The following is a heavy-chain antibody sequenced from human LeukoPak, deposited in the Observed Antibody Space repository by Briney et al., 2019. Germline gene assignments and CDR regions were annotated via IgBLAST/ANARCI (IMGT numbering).Heavy chain of an antibody. J-gene: IGHJ4*02. V-gene: IGHV3-33*01. CDR1: GFTFSSYG. CDR2: IWYDGSNT. Sequence: GRSLRLSCAASGFTFSSYGMHWVRQAPGKGLEWVAVIWYDGSNTYYADSVKGRFTISRDNSKNTLYLQMNSLRAEDTAVYYCARNLGPRRPFDYWGQGTLVTVSS. CDR3: ARNLGPRRPFDY.